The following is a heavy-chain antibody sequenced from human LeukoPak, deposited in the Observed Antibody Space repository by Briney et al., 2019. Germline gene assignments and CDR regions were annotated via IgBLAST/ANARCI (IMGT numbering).Heavy chain of an antibody. CDR3: AKSPVSSCRGSFCYPFDY. V-gene: IGHV3-23*01. Sequence: GGSLRLSCAASGFIFRNYGMNWVRQAPGKGLEWVSGISPGGDKPYYADSVKGRFTISRDNSRNTLYLQMNTLRAEDTAVYFCAKSPVSSCRGSFCYPFDYWGQGNLVTVSS. J-gene: IGHJ4*02. D-gene: IGHD2-15*01. CDR2: ISPGGDKP. CDR1: GFIFRNYG.